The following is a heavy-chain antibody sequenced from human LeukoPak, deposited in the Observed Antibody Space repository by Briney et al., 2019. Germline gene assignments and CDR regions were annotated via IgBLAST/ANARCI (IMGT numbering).Heavy chain of an antibody. J-gene: IGHJ4*02. CDR2: IYSGGDT. V-gene: IGHV3-53*05. D-gene: IGHD3-10*01. Sequence: GGSLRLSCAASGFTVSTNFMSWVRQAPGKGLEWVSFIYSGGDTYYADSVKGRFTISRDNSKNTLYLQMNSLRAEDTAVYYCARGNSFDLYYFDVGPYLDYWGQGTLVTVSS. CDR3: ARGNSFDLYYFDVGPYLDY. CDR1: GFTVSTNF.